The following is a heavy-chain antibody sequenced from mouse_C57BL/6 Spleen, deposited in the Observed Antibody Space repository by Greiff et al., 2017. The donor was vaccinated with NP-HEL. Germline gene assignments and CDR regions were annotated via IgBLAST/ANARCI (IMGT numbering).Heavy chain of an antibody. J-gene: IGHJ2*01. CDR3: ARGVYYDYLFDY. CDR2: ISDGGSYT. Sequence: DVHLVESGGGLVKPGGSLKLSCAASGFTFSSYAMSWVRQTPEKRLEWVATISDGGSYTYYPDNVKGRFTISRDNAKNNQYLQMSHLKSEDTALYYCARGVYYDYLFDYWGQGTTLTVSS. V-gene: IGHV5-4*01. D-gene: IGHD2-4*01. CDR1: GFTFSSYA.